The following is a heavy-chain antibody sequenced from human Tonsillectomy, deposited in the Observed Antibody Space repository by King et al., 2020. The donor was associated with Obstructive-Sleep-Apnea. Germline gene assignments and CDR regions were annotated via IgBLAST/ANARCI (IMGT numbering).Heavy chain of an antibody. CDR2: INHSGST. D-gene: IGHD3-16*01. CDR1: GGSFSGYY. CDR3: ARGKYDYVWGSVTTEYECDY. J-gene: IGHJ4*02. Sequence: VQLQQWGAGLLKPSETLSLTCAVYGGSFSGYYWSWIRQPPGKGLEWIGEINHSGSTNYNPSLKSRVTISVDTSKNQFSLKLSSVTAADTAVYYCARGKYDYVWGSVTTEYECDYWGQGTLVTVSS. V-gene: IGHV4-34*01.